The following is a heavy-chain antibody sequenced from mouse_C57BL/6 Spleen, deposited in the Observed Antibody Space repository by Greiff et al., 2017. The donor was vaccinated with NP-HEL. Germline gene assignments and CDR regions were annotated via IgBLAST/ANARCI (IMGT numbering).Heavy chain of an antibody. V-gene: IGHV14-4*01. Sequence: VQLQQSGAELVRPGASVKLSCTASGFNIKDDYMHWVKQRPEQGLEGIGWIDPENGDPEYASKFQGKATITAYTSSSTAYLQLSSLTSEDTAVYYCTTRGYYAMDYWGQGTSVTVSS. J-gene: IGHJ4*01. CDR3: TTRGYYAMDY. CDR2: IDPENGDP. CDR1: GFNIKDDY.